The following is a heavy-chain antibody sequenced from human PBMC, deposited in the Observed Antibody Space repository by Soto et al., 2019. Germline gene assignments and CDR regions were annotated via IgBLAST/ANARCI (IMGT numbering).Heavy chain of an antibody. D-gene: IGHD2-8*01. J-gene: IGHJ4*02. CDR3: AADATAWQQMVPSDY. Sequence: SVKVTCKASGFTFTSSAFHWVRQARGQRLEWIGWIAVGSGYTNYAQRFQDRVTLTRDMSTATTYMELSRLTSEDTAIYYCAADATAWQQMVPSDYWGQGTLVTVSS. CDR1: GFTFTSSA. V-gene: IGHV1-58*01. CDR2: IAVGSGYT.